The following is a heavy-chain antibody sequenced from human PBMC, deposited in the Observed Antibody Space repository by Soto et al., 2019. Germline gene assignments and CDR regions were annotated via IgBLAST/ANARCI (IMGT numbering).Heavy chain of an antibody. D-gene: IGHD3-10*01. CDR3: ARDSGTVGYDDS. V-gene: IGHV1-69*08. CDR1: GGTFSTYT. CDR2: IIPLLDVT. J-gene: IGHJ4*02. Sequence: QVQLVQSGAEVKKPGSSVKVSCKASGGTFSTYTINWVRQAPGQALEWMGRIIPLLDVTNNAQRFQGRVTITADKSTSTVYMELTSLTSQDTAVYYCARDSGTVGYDDSWGQGTLVTVSS.